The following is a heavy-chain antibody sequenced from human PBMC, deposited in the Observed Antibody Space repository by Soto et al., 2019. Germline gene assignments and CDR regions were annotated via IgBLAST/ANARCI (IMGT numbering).Heavy chain of an antibody. V-gene: IGHV3-30*18. Sequence: QVQLVESGGGVVQPGRSLRLSCSASGFIYSSCAMHWVRQVPGKGLEWLAVVSHDGTLYPYADSVRGRFTISRDNSRKMLYLQMNSRRPDDTAVYYCVKDRSDTWSFDNWGQGTLVTVSS. D-gene: IGHD2-8*02. CDR3: VKDRSDTWSFDN. CDR2: VSHDGTLY. CDR1: GFIYSSCA. J-gene: IGHJ4*02.